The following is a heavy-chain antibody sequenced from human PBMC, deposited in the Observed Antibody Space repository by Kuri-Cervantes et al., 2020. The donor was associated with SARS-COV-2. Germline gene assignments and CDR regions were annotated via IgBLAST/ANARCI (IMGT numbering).Heavy chain of an antibody. J-gene: IGHJ6*02. CDR2: ISGSGGRT. CDR3: AKGEYQLLYGGISGYYYGMDV. D-gene: IGHD2-2*02. CDR1: GFAFSSYA. Sequence: GGSLRLSCAASGFAFSSYAMSWVRQAPGKGLEWVSAISGSGGRTYYADSVKGRFTISRDNSKNTLYLQMNSLRAEDTAVYYCAKGEYQLLYGGISGYYYGMDVWGQGTTVTVSS. V-gene: IGHV3-23*01.